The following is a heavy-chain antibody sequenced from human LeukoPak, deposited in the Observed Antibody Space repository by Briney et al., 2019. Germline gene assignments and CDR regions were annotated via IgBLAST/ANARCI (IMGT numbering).Heavy chain of an antibody. J-gene: IGHJ4*02. V-gene: IGHV3-23*01. CDR1: GVTLSNYA. CDR2: ISAGGGNT. Sequence: GGSLRLSCVASGVTLSNYAMTWVRQAPGKGLEWVAAISAGGGNTYYADFVKGRLIVSRDNSKNTLYLQMNGLRAEDTALYYCAKDRSAIITWSDYWGQGTPVTVSS. CDR3: AKDRSAIITWSDY. D-gene: IGHD3-22*01.